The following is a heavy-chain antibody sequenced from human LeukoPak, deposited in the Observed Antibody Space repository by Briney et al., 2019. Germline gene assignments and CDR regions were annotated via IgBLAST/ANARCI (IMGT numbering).Heavy chain of an antibody. Sequence: PGGSLRLSFSASGFTFSDCYMSWIRQAPGKGLEWVSYISSSGSTIYYADSVKGRFTISRDNAKNSLYLQMNSLRAEDTAVYYCARADNVDLVDYWGQGTLVTVSS. CDR1: GFTFSDCY. V-gene: IGHV3-11*04. J-gene: IGHJ4*02. D-gene: IGHD1-1*01. CDR2: ISSSGSTI. CDR3: ARADNVDLVDY.